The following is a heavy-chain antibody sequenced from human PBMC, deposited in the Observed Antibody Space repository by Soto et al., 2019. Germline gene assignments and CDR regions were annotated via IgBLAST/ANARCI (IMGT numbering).Heavy chain of an antibody. CDR3: ANAVTRYVYYGMDD. CDR2: ISYDGSDK. CDR1: GFTFSSYA. J-gene: IGHJ6*02. V-gene: IGHV3-30*04. Sequence: QVQLVESGGGVVQPGRSLRLSCAASGFTFSSYAMHWVRQAPGKGLEWVAVISYDGSDKFYADSVKGRFTISRDNSKNTLYLQMNSLRAEDTAVYYCANAVTRYVYYGMDDWGQGTTVTVSS. D-gene: IGHD5-12*01.